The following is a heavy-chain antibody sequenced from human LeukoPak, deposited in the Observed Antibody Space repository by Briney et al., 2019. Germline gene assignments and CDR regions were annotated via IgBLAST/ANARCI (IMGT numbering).Heavy chain of an antibody. CDR1: GFTVSSNY. V-gene: IGHV3-66*01. D-gene: IGHD1-7*01. Sequence: GGSLRLSCAASGFTVSSNYMSWVRQPPGKGLEWVSIIYSGGSTYYADSVKGRFTISRDNSNNTLYLQMNSLRAEDTAVYYCAKNWNYDYWGQGALVTVSS. CDR2: IYSGGST. J-gene: IGHJ4*02. CDR3: AKNWNYDY.